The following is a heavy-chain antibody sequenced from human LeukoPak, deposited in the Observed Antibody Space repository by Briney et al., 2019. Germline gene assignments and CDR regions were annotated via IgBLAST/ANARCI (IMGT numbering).Heavy chain of an antibody. J-gene: IGHJ6*04. D-gene: IGHD3-10*01. CDR3: ARGGRYYGSGSYPYYYGMDV. CDR2: INHSGST. CDR1: GGSFSGYY. V-gene: IGHV4-34*01. Sequence: SETLSLTCAVYGGSFSGYYWSWIRQPPGKGLEWIGEINHSGSTNYNPSLKSRVTISVDTSKNQFSLKLSSVTAADTAVYYRARGGRYYGSGSYPYYYGMDVWGKGTTVTVSS.